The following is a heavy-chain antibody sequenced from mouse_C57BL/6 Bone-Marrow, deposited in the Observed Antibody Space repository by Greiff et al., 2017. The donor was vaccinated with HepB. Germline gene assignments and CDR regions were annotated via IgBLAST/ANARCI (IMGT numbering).Heavy chain of an antibody. V-gene: IGHV5-9-1*02. D-gene: IGHD1-1*01. CDR1: GFTFSSYA. CDR3: TRGGYYGTWFAY. CDR2: ISSGGDYI. Sequence: DVQLVESGEGLVKPGGSLKLSCAASGFTFSSYAMSWVRQTPEKRLEWVAYISSGGDYIYYADTVKGRFTISRDNARNTLYLQMSSLKSEDTAMYYCTRGGYYGTWFAYWGQGTLVTVSA. J-gene: IGHJ3*01.